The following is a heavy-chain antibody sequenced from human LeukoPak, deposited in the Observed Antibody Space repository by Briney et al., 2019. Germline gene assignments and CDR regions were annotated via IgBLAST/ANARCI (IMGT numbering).Heavy chain of an antibody. CDR1: GFTFSSYE. Sequence: PGGSLRLSCAASGFTFSSYEMNWVRQAPGKGLEWVSYISSSGSTIYYADSVKGRFTISRDNAKNSLYLQMNSLGAEDTAVYYCARDRSVDYVWGSYPLDYWGQGTPVTVSS. J-gene: IGHJ4*02. D-gene: IGHD3-16*02. CDR2: ISSSGSTI. V-gene: IGHV3-48*03. CDR3: ARDRSVDYVWGSYPLDY.